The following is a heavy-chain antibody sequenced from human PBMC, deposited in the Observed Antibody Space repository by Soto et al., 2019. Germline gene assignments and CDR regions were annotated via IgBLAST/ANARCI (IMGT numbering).Heavy chain of an antibody. CDR3: ARDGIHDADSTGDGYNYYFDY. D-gene: IGHD5-12*01. Sequence: EVQLVESGGGLDKRGGSLRLSCEASGFTFSSYSMNWVRQAPGKGLEWVSPISGSSSYIYYADSGKGRFTISRDNAKNSLYLQMNSMRAEDTAVYYCARDGIHDADSTGDGYNYYFDYWGQGTLVTVSS. V-gene: IGHV3-21*01. CDR2: ISGSSSYI. CDR1: GFTFSSYS. J-gene: IGHJ4*02.